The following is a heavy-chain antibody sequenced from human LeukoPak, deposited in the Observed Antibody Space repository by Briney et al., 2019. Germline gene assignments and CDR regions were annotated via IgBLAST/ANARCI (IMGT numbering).Heavy chain of an antibody. Sequence: SETLSLTCTVSGGSIRSYYWSWIRQPAGKGLEWIGRIYTSGSTNYNPSLKSRVTMSVNTSKNQFSLKLSSGTAADTAVYYCARDVEARSPGGYYYYHMDVWGKGTTVTVSS. J-gene: IGHJ6*03. CDR2: IYTSGST. D-gene: IGHD2-15*01. CDR3: ARDVEARSPGGYYYYHMDV. CDR1: GGSIRSYY. V-gene: IGHV4-4*07.